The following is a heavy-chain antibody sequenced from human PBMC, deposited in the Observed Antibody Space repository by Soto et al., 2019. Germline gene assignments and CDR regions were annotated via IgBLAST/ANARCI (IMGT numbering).Heavy chain of an antibody. CDR2: ISSPGGGT. CDR3: AKRIVPTRYFEY. CDR1: GFTFSNYA. D-gene: IGHD1-1*01. Sequence: GGSLRLSCAASGFTFSNYAMTWVRQAPGKGLEWVSTISSPGGGTFYADSVRGRFTISRDNSKNTLYLQMNSLRAEDSATYYWAKRIVPTRYFEYWGQGTLVTVSS. V-gene: IGHV3-23*01. J-gene: IGHJ4*02.